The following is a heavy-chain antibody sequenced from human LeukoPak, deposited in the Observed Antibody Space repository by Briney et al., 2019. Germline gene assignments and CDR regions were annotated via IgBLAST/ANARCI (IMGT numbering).Heavy chain of an antibody. Sequence: PSETLSLTCTVSGGSISRYYWSWIRQPPGKGLEWIGYIYYSGSTNYNPSLKSRVTISVDTSKNQFSLKLSSVTAADTAVYYCARSGSGGMDFFDYWGQGTLVTVSS. V-gene: IGHV4-59*01. D-gene: IGHD6-19*01. CDR1: GGSISRYY. J-gene: IGHJ4*02. CDR3: ARSGSGGMDFFDY. CDR2: IYYSGST.